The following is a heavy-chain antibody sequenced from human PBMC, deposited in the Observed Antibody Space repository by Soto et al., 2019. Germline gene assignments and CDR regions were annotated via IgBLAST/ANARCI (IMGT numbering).Heavy chain of an antibody. D-gene: IGHD5-12*01. CDR2: IYYSGGT. CDR3: ARHKGPSYDFPFDY. CDR1: GGSISSYY. V-gene: IGHV4-59*08. J-gene: IGHJ4*02. Sequence: SETLSLTCSVSGGSISSYYWSWIRQPPGKGLEWIGYIYYSGGTNYNPSLKSRVTISVDTSKSHFSLKLSSVTAADTAVYYCARHKGPSYDFPFDYWGQGTLVTVSS.